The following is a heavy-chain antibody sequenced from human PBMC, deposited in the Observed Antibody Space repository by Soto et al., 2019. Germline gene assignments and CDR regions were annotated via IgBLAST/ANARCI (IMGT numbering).Heavy chain of an antibody. CDR1: GFTFSNYA. J-gene: IGHJ4*02. D-gene: IGHD5-18*01. CDR2: ISYDGTNK. V-gene: IGHV3-30-3*02. CDR3: VKILQYSYGLPH. Sequence: PGGSLRLSCAASGFTFSNYAIHWVRQAPGKGLEWVTVISYDGTNKHYADSVQGRLTISRDNSKNTLYLQMSSLRAEDTAVYYCVKILQYSYGLPHWGQGTLVTVSS.